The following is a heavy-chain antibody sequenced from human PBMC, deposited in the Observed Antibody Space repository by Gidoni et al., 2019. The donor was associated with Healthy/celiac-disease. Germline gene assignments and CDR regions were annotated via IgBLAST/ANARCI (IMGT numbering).Heavy chain of an antibody. Sequence: STYYADSVKGRFTISRHNSKNTLYLQMNSLRAEDTAVYYCASLPFVVRGTAFDIWGQGTMVTVSS. CDR2: ST. V-gene: IGHV3-53*04. D-gene: IGHD3-10*01. CDR3: ASLPFVVRGTAFDI. J-gene: IGHJ3*02.